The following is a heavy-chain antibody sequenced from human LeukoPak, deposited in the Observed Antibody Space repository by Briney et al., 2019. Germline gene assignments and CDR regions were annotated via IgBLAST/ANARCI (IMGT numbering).Heavy chain of an antibody. CDR1: GYTFTGYY. CDR2: INPNSGDT. D-gene: IGHD3-3*02. Sequence: VASVKVSCKASGYTFTGYYIHWVRQAPGQGLEWMGWINPNSGDTKYAQKFQGRVTMTRDTSISTAYMELSSLRSDDTAVYYCARDISNQVYNWFDPWGQGTLVAVSS. CDR3: ARDISNQVYNWFDP. J-gene: IGHJ5*02. V-gene: IGHV1-2*02.